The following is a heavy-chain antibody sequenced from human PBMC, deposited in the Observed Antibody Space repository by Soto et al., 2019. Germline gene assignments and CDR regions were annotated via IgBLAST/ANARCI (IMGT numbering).Heavy chain of an antibody. V-gene: IGHV3-21*01. CDR2: ISSSSSYI. D-gene: IGHD3-3*01. J-gene: IGHJ6*02. Sequence: EVQLVESGGGLVKPGGSLRLSCAASGFTFSSYSMNWVRQAPGKGLEWVSSISSSSSYIYYADSVKGRFTISRDNAKNSLYLQMNSLRAEDTAVYYCAREGGITIFGVVNSHYGMDVWGQGTTVTVSS. CDR3: AREGGITIFGVVNSHYGMDV. CDR1: GFTFSSYS.